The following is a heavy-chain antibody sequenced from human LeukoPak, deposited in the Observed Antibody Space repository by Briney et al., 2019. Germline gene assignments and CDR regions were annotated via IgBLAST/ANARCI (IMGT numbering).Heavy chain of an antibody. Sequence: PSETLSLTCAVYGGSFSGYYWSWIRQPPGEGLEWIGEINHSGSTNYNPSLKSRVTISVDTSKNQFSLKLSSVTAADTAVYYCARELYEGGVGYFDYWGQGTLVTVSS. V-gene: IGHV4-34*01. CDR3: ARELYEGGVGYFDY. CDR2: INHSGST. J-gene: IGHJ4*02. CDR1: GGSFSGYY. D-gene: IGHD3-16*01.